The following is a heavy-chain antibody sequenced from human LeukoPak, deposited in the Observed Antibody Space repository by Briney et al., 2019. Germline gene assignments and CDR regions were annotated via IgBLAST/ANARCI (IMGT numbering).Heavy chain of an antibody. D-gene: IGHD3-22*01. Sequence: GGSLRLSCAASGFTFSSYGMHWVRQAPGKGLEWVAVISYDGSSKYYADSVKGRFTISRDNSKNTLYLQMNSLRAEDTAVYYCAKDSDYYESSGYSVYWGQGTLVTVSS. J-gene: IGHJ4*02. CDR2: ISYDGSSK. CDR3: AKDSDYYESSGYSVY. CDR1: GFTFSSYG. V-gene: IGHV3-30*18.